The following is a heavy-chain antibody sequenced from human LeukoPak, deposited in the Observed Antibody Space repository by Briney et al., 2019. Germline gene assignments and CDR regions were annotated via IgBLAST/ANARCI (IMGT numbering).Heavy chain of an antibody. D-gene: IGHD6-19*01. CDR2: ISHDESNE. CDR3: ARLIGWSRFDP. V-gene: IGHV3-30-3*01. CDR1: GFSFSSYA. J-gene: IGHJ5*02. Sequence: PGGSLRLSCAASGFSFSSYAMHWVRQAPGKGLEWVALISHDESNEKYADSVKGRFTISRDNSKNTLHLQMNSLRAEDTAVFYCARLIGWSRFDPWGQGALVTVSS.